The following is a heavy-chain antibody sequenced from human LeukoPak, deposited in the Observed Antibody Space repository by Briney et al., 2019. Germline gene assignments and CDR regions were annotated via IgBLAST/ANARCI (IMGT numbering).Heavy chain of an antibody. D-gene: IGHD3-3*01. J-gene: IGHJ6*03. Sequence: ASVKVSCKASGYTFTSYDINWVRQATGQGLEWMGWMNPNSGNTGYAQKFQGRVTITRNTSISTAYMELSSLRSEDTAVYYCARYNYDFWSGYRYYYYYYYMDVWGKGTTVTVSS. CDR2: MNPNSGNT. CDR1: GYTFTSYD. V-gene: IGHV1-8*03. CDR3: ARYNYDFWSGYRYYYYYYYMDV.